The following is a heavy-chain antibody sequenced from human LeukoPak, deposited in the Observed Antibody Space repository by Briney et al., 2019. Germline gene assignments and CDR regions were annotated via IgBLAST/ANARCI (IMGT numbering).Heavy chain of an antibody. D-gene: IGHD3-16*01. CDR3: ARDLEYLYPGGAFDI. V-gene: IGHV1-2*02. J-gene: IGHJ3*02. Sequence: ASVTVSCKASGYTFTAYYMHWVRQAPGQGLEWMGWINPNSGGTNYARKFQGRVTMTRDTSISTAYMELSRLRSDDTAVYYCARDLEYLYPGGAFDIWGQGTMVTVSS. CDR1: GYTFTAYY. CDR2: INPNSGGT.